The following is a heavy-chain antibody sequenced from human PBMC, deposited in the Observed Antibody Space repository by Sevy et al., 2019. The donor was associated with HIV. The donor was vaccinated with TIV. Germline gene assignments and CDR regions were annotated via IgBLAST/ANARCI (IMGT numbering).Heavy chain of an antibody. CDR2: ITGSGDKI. J-gene: IGHJ4*02. D-gene: IGHD3-22*01. CDR1: GFTFRSYT. Sequence: GGSLRLSCVVSGFTFRSYTMTWVRQAPGKGLEWVSTITGSGDKIYYADSVKGRFTISRDNSRNTLYLQMSSLRAADTAVYYCAKSPDYYASSGTPLDYWGQGTLVTVSS. V-gene: IGHV3-23*01. CDR3: AKSPDYYASSGTPLDY.